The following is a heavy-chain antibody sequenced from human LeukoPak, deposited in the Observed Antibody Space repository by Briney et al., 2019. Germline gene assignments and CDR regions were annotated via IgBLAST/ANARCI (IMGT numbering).Heavy chain of an antibody. CDR2: IFYSGST. CDR3: ARQVRYSYGPHDAFDI. D-gene: IGHD5-18*01. CDR1: GGSMSSYY. Sequence: SETLSLTCTVSGGSMSSYYWSWIRQPPGKGLEWIGYIFYSGSTNYNASLKSRVTISVDTSKNQFSLKLSSVTAADTAVYYCARQVRYSYGPHDAFDIWGQGTMVTVSS. J-gene: IGHJ3*02. V-gene: IGHV4-59*08.